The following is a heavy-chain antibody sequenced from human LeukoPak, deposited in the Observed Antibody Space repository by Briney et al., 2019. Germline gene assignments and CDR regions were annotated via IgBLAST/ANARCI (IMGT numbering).Heavy chain of an antibody. CDR1: GGSISSYY. Sequence: PSETLSLTCTVSGGSISSYYWSWLRQPAGKGLEWIGRIYTSGSTNYNLSLKSRVTMSVDTSKNQFSLKLSSVIAADTAVYYCARYSCDSSGLDYWGQGTLVTVSS. J-gene: IGHJ4*02. CDR3: ARYSCDSSGLDY. D-gene: IGHD3-22*01. V-gene: IGHV4-4*07. CDR2: IYTSGST.